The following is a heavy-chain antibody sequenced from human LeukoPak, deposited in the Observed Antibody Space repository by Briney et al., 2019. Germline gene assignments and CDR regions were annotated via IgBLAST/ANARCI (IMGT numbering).Heavy chain of an antibody. D-gene: IGHD5-12*01. Sequence: SGGSLRLSCAASGFTFRTYGMHWVRQAPGKGLEWVSGINWNGGSTGYADSVKGRFTISRDNAKNSLYLQMNSLRAGDTALYYCARVTYYDSLYYFDYWGQGTLVTVSS. CDR3: ARVTYYDSLYYFDY. CDR2: INWNGGST. J-gene: IGHJ4*02. CDR1: GFTFRTYG. V-gene: IGHV3-20*04.